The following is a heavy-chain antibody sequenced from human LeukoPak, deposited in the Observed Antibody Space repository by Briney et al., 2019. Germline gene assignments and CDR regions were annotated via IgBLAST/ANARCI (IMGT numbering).Heavy chain of an antibody. Sequence: SETLSLTCTVYSGSISNNHYYWTWIRQPPGKGLEWIGYIYHSGSTYYNPSLKSRVTISVDKSKNQFSLKLTSVTAADTAVYFCARARVDFWSSDYWGQGTLVTLSS. CDR1: SGSISNNHYY. D-gene: IGHD3-3*01. CDR3: ARARVDFWSSDY. V-gene: IGHV4-30-2*01. J-gene: IGHJ4*02. CDR2: IYHSGST.